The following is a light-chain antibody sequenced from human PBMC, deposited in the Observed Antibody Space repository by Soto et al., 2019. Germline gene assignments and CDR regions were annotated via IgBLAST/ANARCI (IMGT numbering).Light chain of an antibody. Sequence: DIQMTQSPSSLSASIGDNVTMTCQASQDITNYLNWYQQKAGKPPKLLIYDAFSLEEGVPSRFSGSGSGTDFTLSITSLRPEDLGKYYCQQAASLPQTFGPGTTVDVK. CDR3: QQAASLPQT. CDR1: QDITNY. J-gene: IGKJ3*01. V-gene: IGKV1-33*01. CDR2: DAF.